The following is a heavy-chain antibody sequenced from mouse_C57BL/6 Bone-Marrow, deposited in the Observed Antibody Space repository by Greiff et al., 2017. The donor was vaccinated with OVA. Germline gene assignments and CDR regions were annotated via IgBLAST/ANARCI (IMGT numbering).Heavy chain of an antibody. V-gene: IGHV14-4*01. D-gene: IGHD1-1*01. Sequence: EVQLVESGAELVRPGASVKLSCTASGFNIKDDYMHWVKQRPEQGLEWIGWIDPENGDTEYASKFQGKATITADTSSNTVYLQLSSLTSEDTAVYYCTSSTVVDYWGQGTTLTVSS. J-gene: IGHJ2*01. CDR2: IDPENGDT. CDR3: TSSTVVDY. CDR1: GFNIKDDY.